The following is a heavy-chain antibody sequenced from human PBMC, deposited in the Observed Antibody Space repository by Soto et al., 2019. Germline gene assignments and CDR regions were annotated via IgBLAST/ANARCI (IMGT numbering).Heavy chain of an antibody. D-gene: IGHD6-6*01. CDR3: ARPYSSSHTYYYYYGMDV. CDR1: GFTFSSYA. J-gene: IGHJ6*02. CDR2: ISYDGSNK. Sequence: GSLRLSCAASGFTFSSYAMHWVRQAPGKGLEWVAVISYDGSNKYYADSVRGRFTISRDNSKNTLYLQMNSLRAEDTAVYYCARPYSSSHTYYYYYGMDVWGQGTTVTVSS. V-gene: IGHV3-30-3*01.